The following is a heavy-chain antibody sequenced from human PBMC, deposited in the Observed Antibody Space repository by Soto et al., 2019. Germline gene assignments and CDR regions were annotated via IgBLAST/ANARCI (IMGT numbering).Heavy chain of an antibody. CDR2: IYFTGST. CDR1: GGSISGSSYY. D-gene: IGHD2-21*01. J-gene: IGHJ4*02. CDR3: ARHMFSAYCAGDCWYYFDY. V-gene: IGHV4-39*01. Sequence: SETLSLTCTVSGGSISGSSYYWGWIRQSPGKGLEWIGSIYFTGSTYYNPSLTGRVTISVDTSENQFSLRLTSVTDTAVYFCARHMFSAYCAGDCWYYFDYWGQGSLVTVSS.